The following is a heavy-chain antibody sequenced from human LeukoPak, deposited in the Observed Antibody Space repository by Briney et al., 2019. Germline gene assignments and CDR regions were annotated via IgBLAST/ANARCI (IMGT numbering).Heavy chain of an antibody. V-gene: IGHV3-30*18. CDR2: ISSDGNTK. D-gene: IGHD4/OR15-4a*01. CDR1: GFTFSNHG. CDR3: AKEGSANYLSFDH. J-gene: IGHJ4*02. Sequence: PGRSLGLSCAASGFTFSNHGMHWVRQAPGKGLEWVAVISSDGNTKYYSDSVKGRFTISRDNSKNVMSPQMDSLTREDTAVYYCAKEGSANYLSFDHWGQGTLVTVSS.